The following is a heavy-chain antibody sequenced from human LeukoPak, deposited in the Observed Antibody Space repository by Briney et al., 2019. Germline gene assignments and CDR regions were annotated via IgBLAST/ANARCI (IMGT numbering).Heavy chain of an antibody. D-gene: IGHD6-19*01. J-gene: IGHJ5*02. Sequence: GGSLRLSCAASGFVFGDYGMHWVRQAPGKGLEWVTMVRNDGSDKYYADSVKGRFTISRDNSKNTLYLQMNSLRPEDTAVYYCAKEHSDWYGNWFDPWGQGTLVTVSS. CDR3: AKEHSDWYGNWFDP. CDR1: GFVFGDYG. CDR2: VRNDGSDK. V-gene: IGHV3-30*02.